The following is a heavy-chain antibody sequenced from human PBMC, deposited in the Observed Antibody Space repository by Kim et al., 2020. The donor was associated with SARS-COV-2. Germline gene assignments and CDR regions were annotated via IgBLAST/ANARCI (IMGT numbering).Heavy chain of an antibody. J-gene: IGHJ4*02. CDR3: ARLHQTILWWIIDY. D-gene: IGHD2-21*01. Sequence: AQKFQGRVTITADESTSTAYMELSSLRSEDTAVYYCARLHQTILWWIIDYWGQGTLVTVSS. V-gene: IGHV1-69*01.